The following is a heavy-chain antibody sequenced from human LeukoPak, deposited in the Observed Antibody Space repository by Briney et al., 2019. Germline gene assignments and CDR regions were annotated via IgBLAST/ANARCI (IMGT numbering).Heavy chain of an antibody. Sequence: SETLSLTCAVYGGSFSGYYWSWIRQPPGKGLEWIGEINHSGSTNYNPSLKSRVTISVDTSKNQFSLKLSPVTAADTAVYYCARYDFWSGFDYWAREPWSPSPQ. CDR3: ARYDFWSGFDY. CDR1: GGSFSGYY. D-gene: IGHD3-3*01. J-gene: IGHJ4*02. CDR2: INHSGST. V-gene: IGHV4-34*01.